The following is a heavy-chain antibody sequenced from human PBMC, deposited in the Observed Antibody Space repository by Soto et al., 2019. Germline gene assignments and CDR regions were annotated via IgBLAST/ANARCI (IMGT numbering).Heavy chain of an antibody. CDR3: ARDQDNIVVVPAAMPSPFDY. D-gene: IGHD2-2*01. CDR1: GFTFSSYA. V-gene: IGHV3-30-3*01. J-gene: IGHJ4*02. CDR2: ISYDGSNK. Sequence: SLRLSCAASGFTFSSYAMHWVRQAPGKGLEWVAVISYDGSNKYYADSVKGRFTISRDNSKNTLYLQMNSLRAEDTAVYYCARDQDNIVVVPAAMPSPFDYWGQGTLVTVSS.